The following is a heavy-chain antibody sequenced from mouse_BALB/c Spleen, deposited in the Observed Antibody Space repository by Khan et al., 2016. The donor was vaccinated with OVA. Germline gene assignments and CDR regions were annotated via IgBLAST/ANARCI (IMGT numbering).Heavy chain of an antibody. J-gene: IGHJ3*01. Sequence: QVQLQQSGAELARPGASVKMSCKASGYTFTSYTMHWIKQRPGQGLEWIGYINPSNSYTNYNQKFKDKATLTADKSSSTAYMQLSSLTSEDSAVFCCAREGAYYRSDGWFAYWGQGTLVTVSA. CDR1: GYTFTSYT. CDR3: AREGAYYRSDGWFAY. D-gene: IGHD2-14*01. CDR2: INPSNSYT. V-gene: IGHV1-4*01.